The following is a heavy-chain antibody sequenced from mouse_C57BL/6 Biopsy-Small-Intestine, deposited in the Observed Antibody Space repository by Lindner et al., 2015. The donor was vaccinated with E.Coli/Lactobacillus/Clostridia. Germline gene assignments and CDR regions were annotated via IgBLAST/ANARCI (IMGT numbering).Heavy chain of an antibody. D-gene: IGHD6-1*01. CDR3: ASPLSFYYAMDY. CDR1: GYTFTSYT. Sequence: VQLQESGAELARPGASVKMSCKASGYTFTSYTMHWVKQRPGQGLEWIGYINPSSGYTKYNQKFKDKATLTADKSSSTAYMQLSSLTSEDSAVYYCASPLSFYYAMDYWGQGTSVTVSS. V-gene: IGHV1-4*01. CDR2: INPSSGYT. J-gene: IGHJ4*01.